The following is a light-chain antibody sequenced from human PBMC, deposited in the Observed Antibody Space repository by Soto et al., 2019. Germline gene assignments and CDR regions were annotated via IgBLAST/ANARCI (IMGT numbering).Light chain of an antibody. CDR3: QQYNVYPWT. Sequence: IQMTQSPSTLSASVGDSVSITCRASQNVSVSLAWYQHKPGEAPKLLIYGTSSLRSGVPSRFSGSAFGTEFTLTISSLQPDDLATYYCQQYNVYPWTFGQGTKVDIK. CDR1: QNVSVS. J-gene: IGKJ1*01. V-gene: IGKV1-5*03. CDR2: GTS.